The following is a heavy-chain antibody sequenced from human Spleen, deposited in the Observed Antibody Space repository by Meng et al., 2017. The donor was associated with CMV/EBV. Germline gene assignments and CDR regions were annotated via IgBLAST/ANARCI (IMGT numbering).Heavy chain of an antibody. CDR3: ATGGTKDFWSGYYYYYYGMDV. CDR1: GFSVNSRY. V-gene: IGHV3-53*01. CDR2: IYSAGTT. D-gene: IGHD3-3*01. J-gene: IGHJ6*02. Sequence: GESLKISCAASGFSVNSRYMNWVRQAPGKGLQWVSVIYSAGTTYYADSVKGRFTISRDNSKNTLYLQLNSLRAEDTAMYYCATGGTKDFWSGYYYYYYGMDVWGQGTTVTVSS.